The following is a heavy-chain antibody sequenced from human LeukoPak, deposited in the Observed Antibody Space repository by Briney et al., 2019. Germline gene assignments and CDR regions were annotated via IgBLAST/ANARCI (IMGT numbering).Heavy chain of an antibody. V-gene: IGHV3-48*04. Sequence: GGSLRLSSEDSGFTLSLSAMTWVCQPPGKSLYWISYVGRDPGAIYYADSLKGRFTISRDNAQNSLYLQMHSLGAEDTAGYYCARGSRYYYGSGSYLFDYWGQGTLVTVSS. D-gene: IGHD3-10*01. CDR1: GFTLSLSA. CDR2: VGRDPGAI. CDR3: ARGSRYYYGSGSYLFDY. J-gene: IGHJ4*02.